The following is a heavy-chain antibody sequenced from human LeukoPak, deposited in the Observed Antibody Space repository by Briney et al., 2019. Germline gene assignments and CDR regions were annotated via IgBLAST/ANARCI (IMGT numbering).Heavy chain of an antibody. CDR1: GFTFSSYG. D-gene: IGHD6-19*01. Sequence: GGSLRLSCAAPGFTFSSYGMHWVRQAPGKGLEWVAVISYDGSNKYYADSVKGRFTISRDNSKNTLYLQMNSLRAEDTAVYYCAHRGGSGWPYYFDYWGQGTLVTVSS. J-gene: IGHJ4*02. CDR2: ISYDGSNK. CDR3: AHRGGSGWPYYFDY. V-gene: IGHV3-30*03.